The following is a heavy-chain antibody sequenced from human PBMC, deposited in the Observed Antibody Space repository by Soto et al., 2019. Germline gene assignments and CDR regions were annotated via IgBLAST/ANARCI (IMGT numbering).Heavy chain of an antibody. J-gene: IGHJ6*02. CDR1: GFTFSSYS. D-gene: IGHD1-26*01. Sequence: PGGSLRLSCAASGFTFSSYSMHWVRQAPGKGLEWLSRIDSNRITIKYADSVRGRFTISRDNAKNTVYLQMNSLRAEDTAAYYCLRDGRGDSPVWGQGTTVTVSS. V-gene: IGHV3-74*01. CDR2: IDSNRITI. CDR3: LRDGRGDSPV.